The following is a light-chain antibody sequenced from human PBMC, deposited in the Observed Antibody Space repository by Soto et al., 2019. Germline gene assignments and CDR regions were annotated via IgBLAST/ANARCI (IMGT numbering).Light chain of an antibody. Sequence: QSVLTQPPSASGTPGQRVTISCSGSNSNIGSYTVNWYQQVPGKAPKLLIYSSNLRPSGVPDRFSGSKSGTSASLAISGLQSEDETDYYCAAWDDSLSGLVFGGGTQLTVL. CDR1: NSNIGSYT. CDR2: SSN. V-gene: IGLV1-44*01. CDR3: AAWDDSLSGLV. J-gene: IGLJ3*02.